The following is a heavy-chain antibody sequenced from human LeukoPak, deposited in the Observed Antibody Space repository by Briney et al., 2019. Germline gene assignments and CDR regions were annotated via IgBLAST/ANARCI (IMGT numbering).Heavy chain of an antibody. D-gene: IGHD3-10*01. CDR2: FYYSGST. CDR3: ATAKGNAFDI. CDR1: SASIFGTYYH. V-gene: IGHV4-39*01. Sequence: PSETLSLTCLVSSASIFGTYYHWGWIRQPPGKGLEWIGTFYYSGSTFYNPSLKSRVTITVHTSKSHFSLRLTSVTATDTAVYYCATAKGNAFDIWGPGTLVTVSS. J-gene: IGHJ3*02.